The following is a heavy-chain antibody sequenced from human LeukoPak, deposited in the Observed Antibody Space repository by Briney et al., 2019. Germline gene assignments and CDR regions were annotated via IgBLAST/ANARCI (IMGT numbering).Heavy chain of an antibody. V-gene: IGHV6-1*01. CDR2: TYYRSKWYN. Sequence: SQTLPLTCAISGDSVSSNSATWNWIRQSPSRGLEWLGRTYYRSKWYNDYAESVKSRITISPDTSKNQFSLQLNSVTPEDTAVYFCARDLAGDGGYSYGMVDYWGQGTLVTVSS. J-gene: IGHJ4*02. CDR3: ARDLAGDGGYSYGMVDY. CDR1: GDSVSSNSAT. D-gene: IGHD5-18*01.